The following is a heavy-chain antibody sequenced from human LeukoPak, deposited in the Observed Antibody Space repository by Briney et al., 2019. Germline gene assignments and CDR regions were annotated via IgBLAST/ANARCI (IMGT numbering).Heavy chain of an antibody. Sequence: SGFTFXXYWMTWVRXAPGKGLEWVANIKQDGSEKHYVDSVRGRFTISRDNDRTSLYLQMNSLRAEDMAVYYCARAESIFGVALDAFDIWGQGTMVTVSS. CDR2: IKQDGSEK. CDR3: ARAESIFGVALDAFDI. D-gene: IGHD3-3*01. CDR1: GFTFXXYW. V-gene: IGHV3-7*01. J-gene: IGHJ3*02.